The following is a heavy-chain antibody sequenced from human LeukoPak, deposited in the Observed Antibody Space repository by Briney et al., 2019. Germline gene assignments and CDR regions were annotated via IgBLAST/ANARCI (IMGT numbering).Heavy chain of an antibody. CDR3: ARGGSSGYYFDAFDI. Sequence: ASVKVSCKASGYTFTGYYMRWVRQAPGQGLEWMGWINPNSGGTNYAQKFQGRVTMTRDTSISTAYMELSRLRSDDTAVYYCARGGSSGYYFDAFDIWGQGTMVTVSS. CDR1: GYTFTGYY. V-gene: IGHV1-2*02. J-gene: IGHJ3*02. D-gene: IGHD3-22*01. CDR2: INPNSGGT.